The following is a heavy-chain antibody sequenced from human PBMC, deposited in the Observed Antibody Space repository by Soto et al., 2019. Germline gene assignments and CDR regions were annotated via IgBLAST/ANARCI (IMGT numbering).Heavy chain of an antibody. D-gene: IGHD6-6*01. Sequence: QVQLQESGPGLVKPSQTLSLTCTVSGGSISSGGYYWSWSRQHPGKGLEWIGYIYYSGSTYYNPSLKSRVTISVDTSKNQVPRELGSATAADTAVYYCARTAPRVESSSSAHYDYYGMDGWGQGTTVTV. V-gene: IGHV4-31*03. J-gene: IGHJ6*02. CDR1: GGSISSGGYY. CDR3: ARTAPRVESSSSAHYDYYGMDG. CDR2: IYYSGST.